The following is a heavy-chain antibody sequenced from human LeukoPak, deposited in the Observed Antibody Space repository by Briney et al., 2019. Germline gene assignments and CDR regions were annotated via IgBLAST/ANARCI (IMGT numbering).Heavy chain of an antibody. J-gene: IGHJ4*02. D-gene: IGHD3-22*01. V-gene: IGHV1-69*04. Sequence: ASVKVSCKASGGTFSSYAISWVRQAPGQGLEWMGRIIPILGIANYAQKFQGRVTITADKSTSTAYMELSSLRSDDTAVYYCARDPYYYDSGGYYHPNYYFDYWGQGTPVTVSS. CDR1: GGTFSSYA. CDR3: ARDPYYYDSGGYYHPNYYFDY. CDR2: IIPILGIA.